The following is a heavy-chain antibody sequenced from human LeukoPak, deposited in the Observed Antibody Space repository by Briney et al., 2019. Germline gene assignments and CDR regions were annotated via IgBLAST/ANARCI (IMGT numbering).Heavy chain of an antibody. D-gene: IGHD3-3*01. Sequence: PGGSLRLSCAASGFTFSSYAMSWVRQAPGKGLEWVSAISGSGGSTYYADSVKGRFTISRDNSKNTLYLQMNSLRAEDTAVYYCAKDTVGYYDFWINPPPQFDYWGQGTLVTVSS. CDR3: AKDTVGYYDFWINPPPQFDY. CDR1: GFTFSSYA. CDR2: ISGSGGST. J-gene: IGHJ4*02. V-gene: IGHV3-23*01.